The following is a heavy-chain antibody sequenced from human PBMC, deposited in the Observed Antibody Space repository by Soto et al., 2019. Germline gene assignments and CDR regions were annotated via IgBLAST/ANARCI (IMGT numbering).Heavy chain of an antibody. CDR3: ARDSGAKLSSS. CDR2: IVPIYRTA. CDR1: GGTFSSYR. V-gene: IGHV1-69*13. J-gene: IGHJ4*02. D-gene: IGHD6-13*01. Sequence: SVKVSCKASGGTFSSYRINWVRQAPGQGLEWVGGIVPIYRTADYAQKFQGRVTITADESARTACMELRSLKSQDTAVYYCARDSGAKLSSSWGQGTLVTVSS.